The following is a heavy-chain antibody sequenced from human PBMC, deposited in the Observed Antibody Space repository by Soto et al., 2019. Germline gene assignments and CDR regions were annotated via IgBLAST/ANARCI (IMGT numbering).Heavy chain of an antibody. J-gene: IGHJ4*02. CDR2: ISGNGGTT. CDR3: VNPRGGYCSGGSCYVIDY. Sequence: EVQLLESGGGLVQPGGSLRLSCAASGFTFSSYAMNWVRQAPGKGLEWVSGISGNGGTTYYAESVKGRFTISRDNSKNTLYLQMDRLRAEDTAVYYCVNPRGGYCSGGSCYVIDYWGQGTLVTVSS. CDR1: GFTFSSYA. V-gene: IGHV3-23*01. D-gene: IGHD2-15*01.